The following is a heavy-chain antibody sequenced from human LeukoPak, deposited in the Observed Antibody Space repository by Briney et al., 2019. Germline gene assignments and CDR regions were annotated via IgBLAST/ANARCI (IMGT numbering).Heavy chain of an antibody. D-gene: IGHD3-3*02. CDR2: ISVYNGNT. CDR3: ARPLAFLENNFYYGMDV. CDR1: GYPFTPYG. V-gene: IGHV1-18*01. J-gene: IGHJ6*02. Sequence: PSVKASCKASGYPFTPYGITWVRQAPGQGLEWMGWISVYNGNTKSAQKFKGRVHMTTETSTTKAYMKLSSLRSDDTAIYYCARPLAFLENNFYYGMDVWGQGTTVTVSS.